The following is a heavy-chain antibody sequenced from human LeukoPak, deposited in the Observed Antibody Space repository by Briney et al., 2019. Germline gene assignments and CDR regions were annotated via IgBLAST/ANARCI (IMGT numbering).Heavy chain of an antibody. CDR3: GRLRGAMTTVTSNFDY. CDR1: GGSMTRYT. D-gene: IGHD4-17*01. CDR2: AFYSGDT. Sequence: SETLSLTCTLSGGSMTRYTWSWIRQPPGKGLEWIGSAFYSGDTYYKSSLKSRVTISVDTSKNQFSLKLSSVTAADTAVYYCGRLRGAMTTVTSNFDYWGQGTLVTVSS. J-gene: IGHJ4*02. V-gene: IGHV4-39*01.